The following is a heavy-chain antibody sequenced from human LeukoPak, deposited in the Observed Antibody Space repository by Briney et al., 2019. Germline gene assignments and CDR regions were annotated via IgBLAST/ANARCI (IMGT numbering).Heavy chain of an antibody. J-gene: IGHJ4*02. V-gene: IGHV4-30-2*01. CDR3: ARAAYSGSYHSDY. CDR2: IYHSGST. D-gene: IGHD1-26*01. CDR1: GGSISSGGYS. Sequence: SETLSLTCAVSGGSISSGGYSWSWIRQPPGKGLEWIGYIYHSGSTYYNPSLKSRVTISVDTSKNQFSLKLSSVTAADTAVYYCARAAYSGSYHSDYWGQGTLVTVSS.